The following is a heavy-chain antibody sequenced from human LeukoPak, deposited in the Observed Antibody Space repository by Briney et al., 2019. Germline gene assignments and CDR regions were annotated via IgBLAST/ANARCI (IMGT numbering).Heavy chain of an antibody. D-gene: IGHD3-22*01. CDR2: IYYSGST. CDR3: ARPSSGYYDRGAFDI. CDR1: GGSISSYY. V-gene: IGHV4-59*01. J-gene: IGHJ3*02. Sequence: SETLSLTCTVSGGSISSYYWSWIRQPPGKGLEWIGYIYYSGSTNYNPSLKSRVTISVDTSKNQFSLKLSSVTAADTAVYYCARPSSGYYDRGAFDIWGQGTMVTVSS.